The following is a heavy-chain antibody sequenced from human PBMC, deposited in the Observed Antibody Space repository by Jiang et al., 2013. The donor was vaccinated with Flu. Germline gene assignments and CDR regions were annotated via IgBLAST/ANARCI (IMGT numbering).Heavy chain of an antibody. J-gene: IGHJ6*04. Sequence: LLKPSETLSLTCTVSGGSITSYYWSWIRQPPGKGLEWIGNMFHSGRSYYNPSLKSRVTISVATSKNQFSLKLSSVTAADTAVYYCARGGWLRSGDARVDYYYGMDVWGKGTTVTVSS. CDR3: ARGGWLRSGDARVDYYYGMDV. V-gene: IGHV4-59*01. CDR2: MFHSGRS. CDR1: GGSITSYY. D-gene: IGHD5-12*01.